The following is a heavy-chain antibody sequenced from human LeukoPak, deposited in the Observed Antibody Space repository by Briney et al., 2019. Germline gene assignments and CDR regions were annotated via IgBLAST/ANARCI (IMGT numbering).Heavy chain of an antibody. CDR3: AREVPENFNFDY. V-gene: IGHV1-46*01. D-gene: IGHD2/OR15-2a*01. Sequence: ASVKVSRKASGYTFTSYYTHWVRQAPGQGLEWMGIIKPSGGSTLYAQKFQGRVTVTSDMSTSTVYVELSSLRSEDTAVYYCAREVPENFNFDYWGQGTLVTVSS. J-gene: IGHJ4*02. CDR2: IKPSGGST. CDR1: GYTFTSYY.